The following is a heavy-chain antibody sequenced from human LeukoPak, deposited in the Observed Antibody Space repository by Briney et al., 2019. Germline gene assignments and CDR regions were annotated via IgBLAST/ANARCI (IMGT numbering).Heavy chain of an antibody. CDR1: GGSMSSHY. Sequence: SDTLSLTCSVCGGSMSSHYGMWMRPPRGRGVEWIGYIYYSGSTNYNPPRKSRVTISVDTCKNQFSLKLSSVTAADTAVYYCARNFGSYYDCWGQGTLVTVSS. D-gene: IGHD1-26*01. V-gene: IGHV4-59*07. CDR2: IYYSGST. CDR3: ARNFGSYYDC. J-gene: IGHJ4*02.